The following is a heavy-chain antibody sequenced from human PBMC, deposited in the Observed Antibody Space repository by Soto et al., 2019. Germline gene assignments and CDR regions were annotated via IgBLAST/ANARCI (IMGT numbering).Heavy chain of an antibody. D-gene: IGHD3-22*01. J-gene: IGHJ4*02. CDR2: IIPIFGTA. V-gene: IGHV1-69*06. CDR1: GGTFSSYA. CDR3: ASTGGGYYDSSGYYY. Sequence: SVKVSCKASGGTFSSYAISWVRQAPGQGLEWMGGIIPIFGTANYAQKFQGRVTITADKSTSTAYMELSSLRSEDTAVYYCASTGGGYYDSSGYYYWGQGTLVTVSS.